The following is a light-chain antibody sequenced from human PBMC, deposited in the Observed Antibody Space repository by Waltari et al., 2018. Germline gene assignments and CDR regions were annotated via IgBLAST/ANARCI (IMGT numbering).Light chain of an antibody. CDR1: RSDVGGYNY. V-gene: IGLV2-11*01. Sequence: QSALTQPRSVSGSPGQSVPISCTGTRSDVGGYNYVSWYQQHPGKAPKLMIYDVSKRPSGVPDRFSGSKSGNTASLTISGLQAEDEADYYCCSYAGSYTVFGGGTKLTVL. CDR2: DVS. CDR3: CSYAGSYTV. J-gene: IGLJ2*01.